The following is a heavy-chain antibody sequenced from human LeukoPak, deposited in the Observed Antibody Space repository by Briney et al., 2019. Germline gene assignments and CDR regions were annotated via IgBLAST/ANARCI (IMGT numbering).Heavy chain of an antibody. D-gene: IGHD6-13*01. CDR2: IYYSGST. J-gene: IGHJ5*02. CDR3: ARLSSNWLNRFDP. V-gene: IGHV4-30-2*03. CDR1: GFTFSSYA. Sequence: LRLSCAASGFTFSSYAMSWVRQPPGKGLEWIGSIYYSGSTYYNPSIKSRVTISVDTSKNQFSLKLRSVTAADAAVYYCARLSSNWLNRFDPWGLGTLVTVSS.